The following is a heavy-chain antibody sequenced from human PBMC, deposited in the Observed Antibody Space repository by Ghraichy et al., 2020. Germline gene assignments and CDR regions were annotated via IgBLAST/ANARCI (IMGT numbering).Heavy chain of an antibody. Sequence: SETLSLTCNVSGASISSRNYFWAWIRQPPGKDLEWIGNIFFTGTTHYSSSLKSRVTISLDTPNNHFSLELTSVTAADTAVYFCASQATGSRRFLKWFDYLGQGALVTVSS. CDR2: IFFTGTT. CDR3: ASQATGSRRFLKWFDY. J-gene: IGHJ4*02. CDR1: GASISSRNYF. V-gene: IGHV4-39*02. D-gene: IGHD1-26*01.